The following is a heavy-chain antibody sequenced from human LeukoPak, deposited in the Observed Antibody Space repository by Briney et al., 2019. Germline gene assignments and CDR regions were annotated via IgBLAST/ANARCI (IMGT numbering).Heavy chain of an antibody. CDR3: AKDISPGDIVVVPAAPSFDY. CDR1: GFTFDDYA. J-gene: IGHJ4*02. D-gene: IGHD2-2*01. CDR2: ISWNSGSI. Sequence: PGGSLTLSCAASGFTFDDYAMHWVRQPPAQGLERVSGISWNSGSIGYADSVKGRFTISRDNAKNSLYLQMNSLRAEDTALYYWAKDISPGDIVVVPAAPSFDYWGQGTLVTVSS. V-gene: IGHV3-9*01.